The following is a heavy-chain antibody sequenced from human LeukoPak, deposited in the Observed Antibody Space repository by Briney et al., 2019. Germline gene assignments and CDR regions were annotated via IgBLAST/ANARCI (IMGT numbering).Heavy chain of an antibody. Sequence: GGSLRLSCAASGFTFSSYAMSWVRQAPGKGLEWVSGISGSGDSTYYADSVKGRFTISRDNSKNTLFLQMNSLGAEDTAVYYCAKAVRGGIDLYYFDHWGQGTLVTVSS. CDR3: AKAVRGGIDLYYFDH. CDR2: ISGSGDST. J-gene: IGHJ4*02. CDR1: GFTFSSYA. D-gene: IGHD6-13*01. V-gene: IGHV3-23*01.